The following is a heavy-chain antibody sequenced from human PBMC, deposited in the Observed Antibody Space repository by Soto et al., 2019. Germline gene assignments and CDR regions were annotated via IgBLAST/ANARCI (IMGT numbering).Heavy chain of an antibody. Sequence: SETLSLTCTVSGGSISSGGYYWSWIRQHSGKGMEWIGCIYYSGSTYYNPSLKSRVTISVDTSKNQFSLKLSSVTAADTALYYCASIAAAATFDYYYYYMDVWGKGTTVTVSS. V-gene: IGHV4-39*01. CDR3: ASIAAAATFDYYYYYMDV. D-gene: IGHD6-13*01. J-gene: IGHJ6*03. CDR1: GGSISSGGYY. CDR2: IYYSGST.